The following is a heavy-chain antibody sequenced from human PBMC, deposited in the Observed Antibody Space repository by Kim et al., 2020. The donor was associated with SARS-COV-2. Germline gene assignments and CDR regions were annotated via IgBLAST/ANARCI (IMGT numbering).Heavy chain of an antibody. CDR2: INATDGTT. D-gene: IGHD3-10*01. Sequence: ASVKVSCKASGYTFGTYDIHWVRQAPGQGLEWMGLINATDGTTIYAQQFQSRVTMTTDTSTSTSYMELSSLKSEDTAVYFCASHLDVVTRDYMVYWGQGTLVTASS. J-gene: IGHJ4*02. CDR3: ASHLDVVTRDYMVY. CDR1: GYTFGTYD. V-gene: IGHV1-46*01.